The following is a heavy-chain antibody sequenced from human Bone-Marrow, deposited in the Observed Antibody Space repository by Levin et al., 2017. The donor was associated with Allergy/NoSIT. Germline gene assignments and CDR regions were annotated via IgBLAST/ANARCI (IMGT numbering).Heavy chain of an antibody. CDR1: GFTFSSFG. D-gene: IGHD1-26*01. CDR3: AKDVGPSLISPEHFDY. J-gene: IGHJ4*02. Sequence: GESLKISCASSGFTFSSFGMHWVRQAPGKGLDWVAVISFDGSKDYYADSVKGRFTISRDNYKNTVSLQMNSLTPEDTAVYYCAKDVGPSLISPEHFDYWGQGTLVTVSS. CDR2: ISFDGSKD. V-gene: IGHV3-30*18.